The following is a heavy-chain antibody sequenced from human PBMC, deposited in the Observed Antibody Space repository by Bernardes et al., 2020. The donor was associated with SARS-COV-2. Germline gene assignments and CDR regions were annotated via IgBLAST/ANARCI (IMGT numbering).Heavy chain of an antibody. CDR3: ARDTTYYDILTGYYPSYFDY. V-gene: IGHV3-21*01. Sequence: GGTLRLSLSVSQFTFSILSMNWGGQAPGKCPPWVSSISRTSTYIYYAPSVKVRFTISRDNAKNSLYLQMNSLRAEETAVYYCARDTTYYDILTGYYPSYFDYWGQGTLVTVSS. CDR2: ISRTSTYI. D-gene: IGHD3-9*01. CDR1: QFTFSILS. J-gene: IGHJ4*02.